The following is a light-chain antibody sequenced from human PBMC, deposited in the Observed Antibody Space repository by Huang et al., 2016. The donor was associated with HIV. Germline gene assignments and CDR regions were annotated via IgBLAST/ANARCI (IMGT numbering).Light chain of an antibody. CDR2: AAS. CDR3: QQTSSVPLT. V-gene: IGKV1-39*01. Sequence: DLQMTQSPSSLSASVGDRISITCRASQTISTFLNWYQQKPGKAPKLLIYAASNLRSGVPSGFRGTGSGTLFTLTVTGMLPDDFATYFCQQTSSVPLTFGGGTKVEMK. J-gene: IGKJ4*01. CDR1: QTISTF.